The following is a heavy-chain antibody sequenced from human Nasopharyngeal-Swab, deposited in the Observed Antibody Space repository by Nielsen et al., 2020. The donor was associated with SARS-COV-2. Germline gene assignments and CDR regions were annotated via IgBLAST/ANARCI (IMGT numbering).Heavy chain of an antibody. D-gene: IGHD2-15*01. CDR2: IYHSGST. Sequence: WIRQPPGKGLEWIGEIYHSGSTNYNPSLKSRVTISVDKSKNQFSLKLSSVTAADTAVYYCARVSILKVVVVGYYYYMDVWGKGTTATVSS. CDR3: ARVSILKVVVVGYYYYMDV. V-gene: IGHV4-4*02. J-gene: IGHJ6*03.